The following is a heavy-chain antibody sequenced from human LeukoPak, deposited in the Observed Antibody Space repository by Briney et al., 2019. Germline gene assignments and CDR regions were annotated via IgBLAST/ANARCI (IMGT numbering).Heavy chain of an antibody. Sequence: GGSLRLSCAASGFTFSSYWMHWARQAPGKGLVWVSRINGDGSSTGYADSVKGRFTISRDNAKNTLYLQMNSLRVEDTAVYYCARGNYLQTNWGQGTLVTVSS. D-gene: IGHD5-24*01. J-gene: IGHJ4*02. CDR2: INGDGSST. CDR1: GFTFSSYW. V-gene: IGHV3-74*01. CDR3: ARGNYLQTN.